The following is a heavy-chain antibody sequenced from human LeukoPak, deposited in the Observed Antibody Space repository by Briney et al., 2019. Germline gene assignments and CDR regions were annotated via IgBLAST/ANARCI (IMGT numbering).Heavy chain of an antibody. D-gene: IGHD3-9*01. J-gene: IGHJ4*02. CDR3: ARGAGDYDILTGYETYYFDY. Sequence: GESLKISCKGSGYSVTIYWIGWVRQVPGKGLEWMGIIYPGDSDTRYSPSFQGQVTISADKSISTAYLQWSSLKASDTAMYYCARGAGDYDILTGYETYYFDYWGQGTLVTVSS. CDR1: GYSVTIYW. V-gene: IGHV5-51*01. CDR2: IYPGDSDT.